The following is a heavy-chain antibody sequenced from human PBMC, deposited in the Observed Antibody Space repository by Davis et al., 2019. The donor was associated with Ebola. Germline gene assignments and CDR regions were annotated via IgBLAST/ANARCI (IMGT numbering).Heavy chain of an antibody. CDR3: ARVVAAAGTRYYYGMDV. V-gene: IGHV1-2*02. Sequence: ASVKVSCKASGYTFTGYYMHWVRQAPGQGLEWMGWINPNSGGTNYAQKLQGRVTMTTDTSTSTAYMELRSLRSDDTAVYYCARVVAAAGTRYYYGMDVWGQGTTVTVSS. D-gene: IGHD6-13*01. CDR2: INPNSGGT. CDR1: GYTFTGYY. J-gene: IGHJ6*02.